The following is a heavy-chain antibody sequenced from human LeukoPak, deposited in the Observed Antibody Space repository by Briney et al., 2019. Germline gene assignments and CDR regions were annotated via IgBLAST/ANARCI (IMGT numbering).Heavy chain of an antibody. V-gene: IGHV3-11*01. J-gene: IGHJ6*02. Sequence: GGSLRLSCAASGFTFSDYYMSWVRQAPGKGLEWVSYISSSGRIIYYADSVKGRFTISRDNAKNSLFLQMNSLRAEDTAVYYCASVHYYGMEVWGQGTTVTVSS. CDR3: ASVHYYGMEV. CDR1: GFTFSDYY. CDR2: ISSSGRII. D-gene: IGHD2-8*01.